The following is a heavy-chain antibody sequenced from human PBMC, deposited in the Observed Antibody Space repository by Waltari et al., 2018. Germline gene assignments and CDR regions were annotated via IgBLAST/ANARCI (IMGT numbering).Heavy chain of an antibody. D-gene: IGHD6-13*01. CDR2: ISSSSSYI. J-gene: IGHJ4*02. Sequence: EVQLVESGGGLVKPGGSLRLSCAASGFTFSSYSMNWVRQAPGKGLEWVSSISSSSSYIYYADSVNGRFTISRDNAKNSLYLQMNSLRAEDTAVYYCARASLSSWSGDFDYWGQGTLVTVSS. V-gene: IGHV3-21*01. CDR3: ARASLSSWSGDFDY. CDR1: GFTFSSYS.